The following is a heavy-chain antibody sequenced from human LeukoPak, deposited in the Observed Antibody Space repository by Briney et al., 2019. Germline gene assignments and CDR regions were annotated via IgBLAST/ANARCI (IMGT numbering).Heavy chain of an antibody. D-gene: IGHD5-18*01. CDR2: IIPILGIA. CDR3: ARGGYGYPFDY. CDR1: GDTFSSYT. V-gene: IGHV1-69*02. Sequence: GASVKVSCKASGDTFSSYTTSWVRQAPGQGLEWMGRIIPILGIANYAQKFQGRVTITADKSTSTAYMELSSLRSEDTAVYYCARGGYGYPFDYWGQGTLVTVSS. J-gene: IGHJ4*02.